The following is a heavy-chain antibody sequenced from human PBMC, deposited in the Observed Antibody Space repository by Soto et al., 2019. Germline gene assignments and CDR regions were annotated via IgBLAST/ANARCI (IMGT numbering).Heavy chain of an antibody. CDR1: GYTFTSYG. V-gene: IGHV1-18*04. Sequence: ASVKVSCKASGYTFTSYGISWVRQAPAQGLAWMGWISAYNGNTNYAQKHQGRVTMNTPTTTSTAYMELRSLSTDDTAVYHCARDLGTGCSCGSCRVWFDPWGQGTLVTVSP. CDR2: ISAYNGNT. CDR3: ARDLGTGCSCGSCRVWFDP. D-gene: IGHD2-15*01. J-gene: IGHJ5*02.